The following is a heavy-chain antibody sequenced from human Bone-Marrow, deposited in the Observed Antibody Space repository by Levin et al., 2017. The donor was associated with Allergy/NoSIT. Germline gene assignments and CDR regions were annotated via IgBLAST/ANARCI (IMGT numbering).Heavy chain of an antibody. CDR3: TRLHCSHNCYPGD. CDR1: GGSISGYY. J-gene: IGHJ4*02. V-gene: IGHV4-59*08. Sequence: SETLSLTCTVSGGSISGYYGSWIRQPPGGGLEWIGYIYYTGSAQYNPSLKSRVAISVDTSRDQFSLELTSVTAADPAVYFCTRLHCSHNCYPGDWSQGILVTVSS. D-gene: IGHD2-15*01. CDR2: IYYTGSA.